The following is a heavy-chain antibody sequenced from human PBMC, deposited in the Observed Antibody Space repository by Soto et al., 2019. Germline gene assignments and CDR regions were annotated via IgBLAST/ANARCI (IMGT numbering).Heavy chain of an antibody. J-gene: IGHJ4*02. V-gene: IGHV3-74*01. D-gene: IGHD2-15*01. CDR2: INSDGSST. Sequence: EVQLVESGGGLAQPGGSLRLSCAASGFTFSSYWMHWVRQAPGKGLVWVSRINSDGSSTSYADSVKGRFTISRANAKNTLYLQMNSLRAEDTAVYYCVRTSLVVAAATREDYWGQGTLVTVSA. CDR1: GFTFSSYW. CDR3: VRTSLVVAAATREDY.